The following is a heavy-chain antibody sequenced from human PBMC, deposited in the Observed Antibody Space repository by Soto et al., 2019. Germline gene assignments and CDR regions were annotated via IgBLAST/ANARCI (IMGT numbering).Heavy chain of an antibody. Sequence: ESGATLVNPTQTLTLTCTFSGFSLSTSGMRVSWIRQPPGKALEWLARIDWDDDKFYSTSLKTRLTISKDTSKNQVVLTMTNMDPVDTATYYCARTLRVSDAFDIWGQGTMVTVSS. CDR2: IDWDDDK. V-gene: IGHV2-70*04. CDR3: ARTLRVSDAFDI. D-gene: IGHD6-13*01. J-gene: IGHJ3*02. CDR1: GFSLSTSGMR.